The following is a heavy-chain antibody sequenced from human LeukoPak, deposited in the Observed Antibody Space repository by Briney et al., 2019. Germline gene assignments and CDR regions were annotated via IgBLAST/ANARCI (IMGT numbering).Heavy chain of an antibody. CDR2: IMKDGGDK. J-gene: IGHJ4*02. Sequence: PGGSLRLSCAASGFTFTNYWMTWVRQAPGKGLEWVANIMKDGGDKQYVDAGSGRFIISRDNGKNSVYLQMNGLRAEDTAVYYCVRDRDFYVFDLWGQGTLVTVSS. CDR1: GFTFTNYW. V-gene: IGHV3-7*01. D-gene: IGHD3-10*02. CDR3: VRDRDFYVFDL.